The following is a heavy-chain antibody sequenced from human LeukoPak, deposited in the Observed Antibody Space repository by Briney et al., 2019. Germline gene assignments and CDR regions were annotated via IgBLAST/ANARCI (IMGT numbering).Heavy chain of an antibody. D-gene: IGHD3-10*01. J-gene: IGHJ3*01. CDR2: INIDGRNT. V-gene: IGHV3-74*01. Sequence: GGSLRLSCAVSGFSFSNYWMHWVRQAPGKGLEWVAHINIDGRNTGYADSVKGRFTVSRDNAKNTLYLQMNSLRAEDAAVYYCARDAPYGPDAFDLWGQGTMVTVSS. CDR1: GFSFSNYW. CDR3: ARDAPYGPDAFDL.